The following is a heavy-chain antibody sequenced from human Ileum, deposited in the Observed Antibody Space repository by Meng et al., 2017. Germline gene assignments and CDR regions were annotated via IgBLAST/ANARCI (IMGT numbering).Heavy chain of an antibody. Sequence: LSLTCAASGFTFSSYDMNWVRQAPGKGLEWVSWISTSGSTIYYADSVKGRFTITRDNAKNSLYLQMNSLRGEDTAVYYCARAPPDYWGQGTLVTVSS. CDR2: ISTSGSTI. CDR3: ARAPPDY. V-gene: IGHV3-48*03. J-gene: IGHJ4*02. CDR1: GFTFSSYD.